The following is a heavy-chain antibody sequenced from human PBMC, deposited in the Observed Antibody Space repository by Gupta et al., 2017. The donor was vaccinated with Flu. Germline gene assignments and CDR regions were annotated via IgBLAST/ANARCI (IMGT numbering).Heavy chain of an antibody. CDR3: ARVAPSYYDSSGYYTFDY. CDR2: MFSHDEK. D-gene: IGHD3-22*01. CDR1: GFSLSNARMG. V-gene: IGHV2-26*01. J-gene: IGHJ4*02. Sequence: QVTLKESGPVLVKPTETLTLTCTVSGFSLSNARMGVSWIRPPPGKALEWLATMFSHDEKSYSTSLKIRLTTSKDTSRIQVVLTMTNMDPMDTATYYCARVAPSYYDSSGYYTFDYWGQGTLVTVSS.